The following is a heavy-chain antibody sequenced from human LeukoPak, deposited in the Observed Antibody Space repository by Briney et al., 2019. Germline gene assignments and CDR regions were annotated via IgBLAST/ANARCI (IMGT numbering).Heavy chain of an antibody. CDR3: ARDRHPITIFGVVMGGWDYYYYYYMDV. J-gene: IGHJ6*03. V-gene: IGHV6-1*01. Sequence: SQTLSLTCAISGDSVSSNSAAWNWIRQSPSRGLEWLGRTYYRSKWYNDYAVSVKSRITINPDTSKNQFSLQLNSVTPEDTAVYYCARDRHPITIFGVVMGGWDYYYYYYMDVWGKGTTVTVSS. CDR2: TYYRSKWYN. CDR1: GDSVSSNSAA. D-gene: IGHD3-3*01.